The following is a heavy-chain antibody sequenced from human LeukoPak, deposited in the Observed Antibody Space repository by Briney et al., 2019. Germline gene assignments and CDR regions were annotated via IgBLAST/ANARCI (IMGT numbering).Heavy chain of an antibody. J-gene: IGHJ5*02. D-gene: IGHD4-23*01. CDR3: ARDFVDYGGNNNWFDP. Sequence: ASVKVSCKASGYTFTSYGISWVRQAPGQGLEWMGWISAYNGNTNYAQKLQGRVTMTTDTSTSTAYMELRSLRSDDTAVYYCARDFVDYGGNNNWFDPWGQGTLVTVSS. CDR1: GYTFTSYG. V-gene: IGHV1-18*01. CDR2: ISAYNGNT.